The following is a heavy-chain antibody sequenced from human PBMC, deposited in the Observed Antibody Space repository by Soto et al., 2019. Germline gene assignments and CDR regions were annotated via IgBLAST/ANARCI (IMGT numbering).Heavy chain of an antibody. D-gene: IGHD1-26*01. J-gene: IGHJ6*02. V-gene: IGHV3-23*01. CDR2: VSAGGDMT. Sequence: DVQLLESGGHLVQPGGSLRLSCAASGFTFSSCAMSWVRQAPGKGLEWVSSVSAGGDMTYYSDSVKGRFTISRDNSNTAPLLHINSLRIEAPAPYYCTRGKSMVTVITASYYLSGLEVWDQGT. CDR3: TRGKSMVTVITASYYLSGLEV. CDR1: GFTFSSCA.